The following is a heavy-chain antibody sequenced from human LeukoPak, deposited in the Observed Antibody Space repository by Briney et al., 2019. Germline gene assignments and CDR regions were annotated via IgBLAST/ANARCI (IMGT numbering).Heavy chain of an antibody. D-gene: IGHD2-15*01. Sequence: GGSLRLSCTASGFTFGDYAMSWFRQAPGKGLEWVGFIRSKAYGGTTEYAASVKGRFTISRDDSKSIAYLQMNSLKTEDTAVYYCTRDLGCSGGSCYSYYYYGMDVWGQGTTVTVSS. V-gene: IGHV3-49*03. CDR3: TRDLGCSGGSCYSYYYYGMDV. J-gene: IGHJ6*02. CDR1: GFTFGDYA. CDR2: IRSKAYGGTT.